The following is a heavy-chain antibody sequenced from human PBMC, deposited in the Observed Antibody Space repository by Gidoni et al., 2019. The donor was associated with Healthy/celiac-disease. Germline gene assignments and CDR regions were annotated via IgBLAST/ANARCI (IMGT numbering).Heavy chain of an antibody. Sequence: EVPLLESGGGLVQPGWSLSLSCASSGFTFSSYAMSWVRQAPGKGLEWVSAISGSGGSTYYADSVKGRFTISRDNSKNTLYLQMNSLRAEDTAVYYCAKQDYGDYFDYWGQGTLVTVSS. CDR1: GFTFSSYA. J-gene: IGHJ4*02. CDR2: ISGSGGST. V-gene: IGHV3-23*01. CDR3: AKQDYGDYFDY. D-gene: IGHD4-17*01.